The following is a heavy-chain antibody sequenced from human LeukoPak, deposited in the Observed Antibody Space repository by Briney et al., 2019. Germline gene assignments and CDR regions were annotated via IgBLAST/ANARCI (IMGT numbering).Heavy chain of an antibody. Sequence: PGGSLRLSCAASGFTFSSYAMSWVRQAPGKGLEWVSGISGSGGSTYYADSVKGRFTISRDTSKNTLYLQMNSLRAEDTAVYYCAKDGSCEGQFDYWGQGTLVTVSS. CDR3: AKDGSCEGQFDY. J-gene: IGHJ4*02. CDR2: ISGSGGST. V-gene: IGHV3-23*01. D-gene: IGHD2-15*01. CDR1: GFTFSSYA.